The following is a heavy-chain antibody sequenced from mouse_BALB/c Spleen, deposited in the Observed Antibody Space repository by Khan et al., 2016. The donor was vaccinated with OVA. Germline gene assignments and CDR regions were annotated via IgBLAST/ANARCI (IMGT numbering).Heavy chain of an antibody. CDR3: ARPPYFSYVMAY. Sequence: QIQLVQSGPELKKPGETVKISCKAYGYTFTNYGMNWVKQAPGKGLKWMGWINTYTGEPTYADDFKGRFAFSLETSTSTAYLQINNLKNEDTATYFCARPPYFSYVMAYWGQGTSVTVSS. V-gene: IGHV9-3-1*01. CDR1: GYTFTNYG. CDR2: INTYTGEP. J-gene: IGHJ4*01.